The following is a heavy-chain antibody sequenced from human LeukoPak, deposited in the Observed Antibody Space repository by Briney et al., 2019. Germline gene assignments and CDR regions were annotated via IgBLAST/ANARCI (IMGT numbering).Heavy chain of an antibody. Sequence: GGSLRLSCAASGFTVSSNYMSWVRQAPGKGLEWVSVIYSGGSTYYADSVKGRFTISRDNSKNTLHLQMNSLRAEDTAVYYCARESYDDAFDIWGQGTVVTVSS. CDR1: GFTVSSNY. CDR3: ARESYDDAFDI. D-gene: IGHD3-22*01. J-gene: IGHJ3*02. V-gene: IGHV3-66*01. CDR2: IYSGGST.